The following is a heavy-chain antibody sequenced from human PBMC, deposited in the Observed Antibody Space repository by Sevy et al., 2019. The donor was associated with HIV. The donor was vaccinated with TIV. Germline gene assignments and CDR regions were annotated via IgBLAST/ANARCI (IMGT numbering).Heavy chain of an antibody. J-gene: IGHJ3*02. CDR3: ARDGELLAFDI. CDR1: GYTFTSYY. V-gene: IGHV1-46*01. CDR2: INPSGGST. Sequence: ASVKVSCKASGYTFTSYYMHWVRQAPGQGLEWMGIINPSGGSTSYAQKFQGRVTMTRDKSTSTVYMELSSLRSEDTAVYYCARDGELLAFDIWGQGTMVTVSS. D-gene: IGHD3-10*01.